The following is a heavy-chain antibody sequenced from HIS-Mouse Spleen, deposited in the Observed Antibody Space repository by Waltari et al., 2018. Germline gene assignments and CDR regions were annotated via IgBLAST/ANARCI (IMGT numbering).Heavy chain of an antibody. CDR2: ISYDGSTK. J-gene: IGHJ5*02. CDR3: AKEYSSSHNWFDP. Sequence: QVQLVESGGGVVQPGRSLRLSCAASGFTFSSYGMHWVRQAPGRGLGGVEVISYDGSTKYYADSVKGRFTISRDNSQNTLYLQMNSLRAEDTAVYYCAKEYSSSHNWFDPWGQGTLVTVSS. CDR1: GFTFSSYG. D-gene: IGHD6-13*01. V-gene: IGHV3-30*18.